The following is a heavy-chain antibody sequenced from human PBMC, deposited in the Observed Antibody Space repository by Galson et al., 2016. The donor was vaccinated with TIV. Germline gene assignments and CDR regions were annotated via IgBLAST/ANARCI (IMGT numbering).Heavy chain of an antibody. CDR2: IVPLFRTT. J-gene: IGHJ6*02. V-gene: IGHV1-69*13. D-gene: IGHD5-18*01. Sequence: SVKVSCKASGGSFSTHTFNWVRQAPGQGLEWMGGIVPLFRTTNYAQKFQGRVTFTADESSSTAYMEVSRPTSADTAVYYCAKDQNTALDTYYYYYGMDVWGQVTTVTVSS. CDR3: AKDQNTALDTYYYYYGMDV. CDR1: GGSFSTHT.